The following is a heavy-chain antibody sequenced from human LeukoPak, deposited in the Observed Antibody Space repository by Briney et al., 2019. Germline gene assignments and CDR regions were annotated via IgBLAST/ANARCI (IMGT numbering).Heavy chain of an antibody. Sequence: ASVKVFCKASGYTFTNYYLHWVRQAPGHGLEWMAIINPSDGGTYYEQKLQGRVTVTRDTSTNTVYMELSSLRSEDTAVYYCARDTRTMTAVTRGQHYYYGLDVWGQGTTVTVSS. CDR1: GYTFTNYY. J-gene: IGHJ6*02. CDR3: ARDTRTMTAVTRGQHYYYGLDV. CDR2: INPSDGGT. D-gene: IGHD4-17*01. V-gene: IGHV1-46*01.